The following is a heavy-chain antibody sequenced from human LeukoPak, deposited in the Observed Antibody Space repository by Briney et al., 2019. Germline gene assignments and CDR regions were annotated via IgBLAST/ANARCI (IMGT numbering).Heavy chain of an antibody. D-gene: IGHD3-10*01. CDR1: GGSISSGSYY. V-gene: IGHV4-61*02. Sequence: SETLSLTCTVSGGSISSGSYYWSWIRQPAGKGLEWIGRIYTSGSTNYNPSLKSRVTISVDTSKNQFSLKLSSVTAADTAVYYCARDGSGGYNWFDPWGQGTLVTVSS. J-gene: IGHJ5*02. CDR2: IYTSGST. CDR3: ARDGSGGYNWFDP.